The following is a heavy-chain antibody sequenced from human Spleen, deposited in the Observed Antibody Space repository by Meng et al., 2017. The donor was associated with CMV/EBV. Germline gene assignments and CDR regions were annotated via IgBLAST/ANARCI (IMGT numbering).Heavy chain of an antibody. D-gene: IGHD2-8*01. V-gene: IGHV4-39*07. CDR2: IYYSGST. CDR3: ARLLLYLDRYYYYGMDV. J-gene: IGHJ6*02. CDR1: GGSISSSSYY. Sequence: GPLRLSCTVSGGSISSSSYYWGWIRQPPGKGLEWIGSIYYSGSTYYNPSLKSRVTISVDTSKNQFSLKLSSVTAADTAVYYCARLLLYLDRYYYYGMDVWGQGTTVTVSS.